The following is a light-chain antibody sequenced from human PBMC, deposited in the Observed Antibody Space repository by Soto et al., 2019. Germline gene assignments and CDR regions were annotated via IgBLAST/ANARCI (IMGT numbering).Light chain of an antibody. V-gene: IGKV3-11*01. Sequence: EVVLKQSPATLSLSPGERATLSCRASQSVYSYLAWYQQKPGQPPRLLISDVSNRATGIPARFSGSGYGTDFTLTISSLEPEDFAVYYCQHRNDWPFTFGGGTKVEIK. CDR2: DVS. CDR1: QSVYSY. CDR3: QHRNDWPFT. J-gene: IGKJ4*01.